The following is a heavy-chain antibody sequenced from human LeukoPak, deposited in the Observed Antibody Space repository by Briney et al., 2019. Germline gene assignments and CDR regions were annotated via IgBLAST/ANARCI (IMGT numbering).Heavy chain of an antibody. J-gene: IGHJ4*02. V-gene: IGHV3-74*01. D-gene: IGHD1-26*01. Sequence: GGSLRLSCAASGFTFSSYWMYWDRQAPGKGLVWVSRISGDGSSTHYADSVKGRFTISRDNAKNTLSLQMNSLRAEDTAVYYCARDDSGSSGYWGQGTLVAVSS. CDR1: GFTFSSYW. CDR2: ISGDGSST. CDR3: ARDDSGSSGY.